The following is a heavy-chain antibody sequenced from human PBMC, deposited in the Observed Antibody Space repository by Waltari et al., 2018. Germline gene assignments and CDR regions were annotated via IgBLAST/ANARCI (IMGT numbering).Heavy chain of an antibody. CDR3: ARPSTEYYYYYYYMDV. J-gene: IGHJ6*03. V-gene: IGHV3-48*03. CDR2: ISNSGSTT. Sequence: EVQVVESGGCLVQPGGSLRLWCVASGIPCSQYELKWVRQAPGKWLEWVSYISNSGSTTYYADSVKCRFTISRDNAKNSMYLEMDSLRAEDTAVYYCARPSTEYYYYYYYMDVWGKGTTVTVS. CDR1: GIPCSQYE.